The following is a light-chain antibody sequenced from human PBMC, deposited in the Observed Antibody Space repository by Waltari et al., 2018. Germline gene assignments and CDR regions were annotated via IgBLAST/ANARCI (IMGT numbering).Light chain of an antibody. CDR2: DAS. V-gene: IGKV3-11*01. Sequence: EIVLTQSPATLSLSPGERATLSCRASQSVSSYLAGYQQKPGQAPRLLIYDASNRATGIPARFSGSGAGTDFTLTISSLEPEDFALYYCQQRSIWPPFTFGPGTKVDIK. CDR1: QSVSSY. CDR3: QQRSIWPPFT. J-gene: IGKJ3*01.